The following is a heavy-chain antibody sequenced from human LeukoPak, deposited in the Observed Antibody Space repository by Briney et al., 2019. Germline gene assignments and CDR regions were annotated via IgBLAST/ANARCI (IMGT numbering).Heavy chain of an antibody. V-gene: IGHV4-34*01. CDR3: ARGRDIVVVPAAIALWY. J-gene: IGHJ4*02. D-gene: IGHD2-2*01. CDR1: GGSFSGYY. Sequence: SETLSLTCAVYGGSFSGYYWGWIRQPPGKGLEWIGEINHSGSTNYNPSLKSRVTISVDTSKNQFSLKLSSVTAADTAVYYCARGRDIVVVPAAIALWYWGQGTLVTVSS. CDR2: INHSGST.